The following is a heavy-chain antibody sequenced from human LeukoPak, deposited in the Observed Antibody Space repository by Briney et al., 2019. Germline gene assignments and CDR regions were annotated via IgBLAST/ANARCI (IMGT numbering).Heavy chain of an antibody. J-gene: IGHJ4*02. V-gene: IGHV3-30*03. D-gene: IGHD1-1*01. CDR2: ISYDGSNT. Sequence: GGSLTLSCAASVFTFRNYGMHWVRQAPGKGLEWVAIISYDGSNTFYADPVRGRFTISRDNSKNTLSLQMNSLRAEDTAVYYCARDPSLRTTLDYWGQGTLVTVSS. CDR1: VFTFRNYG. CDR3: ARDPSLRTTLDY.